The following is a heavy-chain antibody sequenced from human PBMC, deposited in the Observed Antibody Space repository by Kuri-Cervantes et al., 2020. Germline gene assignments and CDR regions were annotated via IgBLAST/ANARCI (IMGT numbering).Heavy chain of an antibody. V-gene: IGHV4-59*08. Sequence: SETLSLTCTVSGGSISSYYWSWIRQPPGKGLEWIGYIYYSGSTNYNPSLKSRVAISVDTSKNRFSPKLSSVTTADTAVYYCARHIPYANRLDAAFDIWGQGTMVTVSS. D-gene: IGHD2-2*01. CDR2: IYYSGST. J-gene: IGHJ3*02. CDR1: GGSISSYY. CDR3: ARHIPYANRLDAAFDI.